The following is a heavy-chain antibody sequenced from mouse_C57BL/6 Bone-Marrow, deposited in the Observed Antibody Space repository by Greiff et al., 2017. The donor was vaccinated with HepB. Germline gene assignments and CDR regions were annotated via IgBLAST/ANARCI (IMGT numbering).Heavy chain of an antibody. D-gene: IGHD6-5*01. CDR2: IDPSDSYT. CDR3: ARSLFTLDY. CDR1: GYTFTSYW. J-gene: IGHJ2*01. Sequence: VQLQQPGAELVMPGASVKLSCKASGYTFTSYWMHWVKQRPGQGLEWIGEIDPSDSYTNYNQKFKGKSTLTVDKSSSTAYMQLSSLTSEDSAVYYCARSLFTLDYWGQGTTLTVSP. V-gene: IGHV1-69*01.